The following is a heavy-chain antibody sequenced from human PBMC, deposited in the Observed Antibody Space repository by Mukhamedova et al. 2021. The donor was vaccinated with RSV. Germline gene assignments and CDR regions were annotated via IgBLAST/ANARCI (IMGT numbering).Heavy chain of an antibody. CDR3: ARDGTDFSMDV. Sequence: VRQGPGKALEWVGNMNPDGSIEDYVDSVKGRFAFSRDNAKNSLYLQLNSLRVEDTAVYYCARDGTDFSMDVWGQGITVTVPS. V-gene: IGHV3-7*01. CDR2: MNPDGSIE. J-gene: IGHJ6*02. D-gene: IGHD2/OR15-2a*01.